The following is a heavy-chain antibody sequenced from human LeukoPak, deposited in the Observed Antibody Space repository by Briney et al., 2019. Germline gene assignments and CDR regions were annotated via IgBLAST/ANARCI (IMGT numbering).Heavy chain of an antibody. CDR1: GYTFTSYG. CDR2: ISAYNGNT. CDR3: ARDGDMATHECWYSDG. D-gene: IGHD5-24*01. Sequence: ASVKVSCKASGYTFTSYGFSWVRQAPGQGLEWMGWISAYNGNTNYAQKLQDRVTMTTDTFTSTAYMELRSLRSDDTAVYYCARDGDMATHECWYSDGCGRGTLVTVSS. V-gene: IGHV1-18*01. J-gene: IGHJ2*01.